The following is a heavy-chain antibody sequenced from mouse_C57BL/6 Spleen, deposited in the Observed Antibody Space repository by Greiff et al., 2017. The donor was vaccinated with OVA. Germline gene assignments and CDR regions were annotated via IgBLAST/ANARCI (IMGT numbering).Heavy chain of an antibody. D-gene: IGHD2-3*01. Sequence: VQLQQSGAELVRPGASVKLSCTASGFNINDYYMHWVKQRPEQGLEWIGRIDPEDGDTEYAPKFQGKATMTADTSSNTAYLQLSSLTAEDTAVYYCTFYDGSPMDYWGQGTSVTVSS. CDR3: TFYDGSPMDY. CDR1: GFNINDYY. CDR2: IDPEDGDT. V-gene: IGHV14-1*01. J-gene: IGHJ4*01.